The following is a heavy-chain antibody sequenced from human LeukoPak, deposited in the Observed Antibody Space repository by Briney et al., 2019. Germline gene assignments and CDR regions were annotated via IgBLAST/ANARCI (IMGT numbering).Heavy chain of an antibody. CDR2: ISSDENNK. Sequence: PGGSLRLSCAASGFTFSSYGMHWVRQAPGKGLEWVSVISSDENNKYYADSVEGRFTISRDNSKNTLYLQMSSLRPEDTAVYYCAKEGRWLQLGGAFDIWGQGTMVTVSS. CDR3: AKEGRWLQLGGAFDI. CDR1: GFTFSSYG. D-gene: IGHD5-24*01. V-gene: IGHV3-30*18. J-gene: IGHJ3*02.